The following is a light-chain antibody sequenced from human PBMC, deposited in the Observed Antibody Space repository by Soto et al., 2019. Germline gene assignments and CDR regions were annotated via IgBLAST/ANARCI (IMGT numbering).Light chain of an antibody. Sequence: EIVLTQSPATLSLSPGERATLSCRASQSVSSYLAWYQQKPGQAPRLLIYDASNRATGIPARFSGSGSGTDFTLPISGLEPEDFAVYYCQQRSNWPPIFTFGPATKVDIK. CDR3: QQRSNWPPIFT. V-gene: IGKV3-11*01. CDR2: DAS. J-gene: IGKJ3*01. CDR1: QSVSSY.